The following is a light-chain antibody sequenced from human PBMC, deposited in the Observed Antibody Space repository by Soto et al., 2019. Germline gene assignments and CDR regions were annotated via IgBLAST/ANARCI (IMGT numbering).Light chain of an antibody. CDR2: DAS. J-gene: IGKJ5*01. CDR3: HQRQYWPPIT. V-gene: IGKV3-11*01. CDR1: LSVSVY. Sequence: FVLTQSPATLSLSPWERATLSCRTSLSVSVYLDWYQQKPGQAPRLLISDASNRATGIPARFSGSGSGTDFTLTISSLEPEDFAVYYCHQRQYWPPITFGQGTRLEIK.